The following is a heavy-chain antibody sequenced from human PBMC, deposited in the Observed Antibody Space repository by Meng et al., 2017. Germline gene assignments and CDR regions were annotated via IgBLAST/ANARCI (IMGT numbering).Heavy chain of an antibody. CDR2: INHSGST. V-gene: IGHV4-34*01. CDR1: GGSFSGYY. D-gene: IGHD3-10*01. CDR3: ARGFSHYGSGSYWARDAFDI. J-gene: IGHJ3*02. Sequence: GSLRLSCAVYGGSFSGYYWSWIRQPPGKGLEWIGEINHSGSTNYNPSLKSRVTISVDTSKNQFSLKLSSVTAADTAVYYCARGFSHYGSGSYWARDAFDIWGQGTMVT.